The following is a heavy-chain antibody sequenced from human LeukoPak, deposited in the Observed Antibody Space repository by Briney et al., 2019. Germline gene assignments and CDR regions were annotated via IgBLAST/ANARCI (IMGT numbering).Heavy chain of an antibody. CDR3: ARLSSGYYSDY. Sequence: SETLSLTCTVSGGSITSYYWSWIRQPPGKGLEWIGFVYYSESTNYNPSLKSRVTISIDTSKIQFSLRLNSVTAADTAVYYCARLSSGYYSDYWGQGTLVTVSS. CDR2: VYYSEST. J-gene: IGHJ4*02. D-gene: IGHD1-26*01. CDR1: GGSITSYY. V-gene: IGHV4-59*08.